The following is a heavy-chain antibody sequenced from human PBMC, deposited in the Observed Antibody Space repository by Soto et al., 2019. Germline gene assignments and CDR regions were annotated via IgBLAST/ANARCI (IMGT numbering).Heavy chain of an antibody. D-gene: IGHD6-13*01. CDR3: AKENVPTAGPGSIWFDP. Sequence: PSETLSLTCTVSGGSISPYYWTWVRQPPGKGLEWIGYILYSGNTNYNPSLKSRVTMSVDTSKNQLSLRPTSVTVADTAVYFCAKENVPTAGPGSIWFDPWGRGTLVTVSS. CDR1: GGSISPYY. V-gene: IGHV4-59*01. J-gene: IGHJ5*02. CDR2: ILYSGNT.